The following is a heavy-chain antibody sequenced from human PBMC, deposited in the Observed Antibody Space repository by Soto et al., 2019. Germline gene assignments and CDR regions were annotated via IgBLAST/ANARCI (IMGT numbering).Heavy chain of an antibody. D-gene: IGHD5-18*01. Sequence: QLQLQESGPGLVKPSETLSLTCTVSGGSISSSSYYWGWIRQPPGKGLEWIGSIYYSGSTYYNPSLKSRVTISVDTSKNQFSLKLSSVTAADTAVYYCARLQRGYSYGWDYYYYMDVWGKGTTVTVSS. CDR2: IYYSGST. CDR1: GGSISSSSYY. CDR3: ARLQRGYSYGWDYYYYMDV. V-gene: IGHV4-39*01. J-gene: IGHJ6*03.